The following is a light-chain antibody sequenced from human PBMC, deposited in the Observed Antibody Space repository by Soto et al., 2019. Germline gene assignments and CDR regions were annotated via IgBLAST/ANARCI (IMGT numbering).Light chain of an antibody. V-gene: IGLV2-14*01. CDR1: SSDVGGYDY. Sequence: QSALTQPASVSGSPGQSITISCTGTSSDVGGYDYVSWYQQHPGKAPKLMIYDVTNRPSGVSNRFSGSKSGNTASLTISGLQAEDEADYYCSSYTYTSTRVFGTGTKLTVL. CDR2: DVT. CDR3: SSYTYTSTRV. J-gene: IGLJ1*01.